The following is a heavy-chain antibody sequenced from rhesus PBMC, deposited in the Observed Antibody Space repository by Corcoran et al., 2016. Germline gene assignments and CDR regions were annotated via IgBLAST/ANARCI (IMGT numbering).Heavy chain of an antibody. J-gene: IGHJ4*01. CDR2: INSGGGST. V-gene: IGHV3S5*01. Sequence: EVQLVETGGGLVQPGGSLKLSCAASGFTFSRYGMSWVRQAPGKGLEWVSAINSGGGSTYYADSVKGRFTISRDNSKNTLSLQMNSLRAEDTAVYYCAKSLLVVVASNFDYWGQGVLVTVSS. CDR1: GFTFSRYG. CDR3: AKSLLVVVASNFDY. D-gene: IGHD2-21*01.